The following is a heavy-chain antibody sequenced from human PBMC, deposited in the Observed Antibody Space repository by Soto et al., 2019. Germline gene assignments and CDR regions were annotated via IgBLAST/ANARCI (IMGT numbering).Heavy chain of an antibody. CDR1: GDSVSSNSAA. V-gene: IGHV6-1*01. Sequence: SQTLSLTCAISGDSVSSNSAAWNWIRQSPSRGLEWLGRTYYRSRWYNDYAVSVRSRITVNPDTSKNQFSLQMTSVTPEDTAVYYCAGTTSHQWYYMDVWGKGTTVTVSS. J-gene: IGHJ6*03. CDR3: AGTTSHQWYYMDV. CDR2: TYYRSRWYN. D-gene: IGHD1-7*01.